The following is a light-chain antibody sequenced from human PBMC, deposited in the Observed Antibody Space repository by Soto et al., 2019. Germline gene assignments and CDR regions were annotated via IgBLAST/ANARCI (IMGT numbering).Light chain of an antibody. CDR1: QNISNY. CDR2: DVS. Sequence: IVLTQSPATLSLSPGKRATLSCRASQNISNYLIWYQQKPGQAPRLLIYDVSNRATGIPARFSGSGSGTDFTLTISRLEPEDFPVYYCQQCSYSPRTFGQGTKVDIK. V-gene: IGKV3-11*01. J-gene: IGKJ1*01. CDR3: QQCSYSPRT.